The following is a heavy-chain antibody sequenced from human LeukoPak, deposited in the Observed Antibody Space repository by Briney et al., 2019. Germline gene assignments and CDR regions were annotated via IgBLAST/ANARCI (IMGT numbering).Heavy chain of an antibody. D-gene: IGHD6-19*01. Sequence: GGSLRLSCAASGLTFSSYWMHWVRQAPGKGLVWLSRIDSDGSSTNYADAVKGRFTISRDNAKNTLYLQMNSLRAEDTAVYFCARDSQLTSDWSLNWFDPWGQGTLVTVSS. CDR2: IDSDGSST. V-gene: IGHV3-74*01. CDR3: ARDSQLTSDWSLNWFDP. CDR1: GLTFSSYW. J-gene: IGHJ5*02.